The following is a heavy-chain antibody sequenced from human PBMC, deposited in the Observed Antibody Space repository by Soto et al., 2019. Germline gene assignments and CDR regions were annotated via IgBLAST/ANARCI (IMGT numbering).Heavy chain of an antibody. J-gene: IGHJ3*01. Sequence: GGSLILSCAASGFTISSSCMSWVRQAPGKGLEWISVIYSSGSAYFKDSVQGRFTISRDNSKNTMYLQMNSLRAEDTAVYHCVRDLIGYCASSGCQTLWGQGTMVTVSS. CDR3: VRDLIGYCASSGCQTL. D-gene: IGHD2-2*01. CDR1: GFTISSSC. V-gene: IGHV3-66*01. CDR2: IYSSGSA.